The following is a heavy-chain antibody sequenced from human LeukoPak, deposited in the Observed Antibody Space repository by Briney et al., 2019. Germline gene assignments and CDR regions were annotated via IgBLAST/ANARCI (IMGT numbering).Heavy chain of an antibody. CDR3: ARDSGDCGGDCYSDY. D-gene: IGHD2-21*02. V-gene: IGHV3-7*03. CDR2: IKQDGSEK. CDR1: GFTFSSNW. Sequence: GGSLRLSCAASGFTFSSNWMSWVRQAPGKGLEWVANIKQDGSEKYYVDSVKGRFTISRDNAKNSLYLQMNSLRADDTAVYYCARDSGDCGGDCYSDYWGQGTLVTVSS. J-gene: IGHJ4*02.